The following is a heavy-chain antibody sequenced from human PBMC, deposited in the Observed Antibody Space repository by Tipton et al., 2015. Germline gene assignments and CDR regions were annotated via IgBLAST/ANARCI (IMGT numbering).Heavy chain of an antibody. D-gene: IGHD3-16*02. CDR2: IYHTGST. Sequence: TLSLTCAVSAYSISSDYYWGWIRQPPGKGLEWIGEIYHTGSTNFQPSLRSRVTMSVDKSRNQFSLNLRSVTAADTAVYFCARASFAIWGSYRTYFDHWGQGTLVTVSS. V-gene: IGHV4-38-2*01. J-gene: IGHJ4*02. CDR3: ARASFAIWGSYRTYFDH. CDR1: AYSISSDYY.